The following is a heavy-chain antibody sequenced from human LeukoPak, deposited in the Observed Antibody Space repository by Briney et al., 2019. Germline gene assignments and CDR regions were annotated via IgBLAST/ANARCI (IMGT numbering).Heavy chain of an antibody. CDR1: GGSISSNSYY. CDR3: ARAGGTIEGFDP. Sequence: PSETLSLTCTVSGGSISSNSYYWGWIRQPPGKGLEWIGSIYYIGSTYYNPSLKSRVTVSADTSKNQLSLKMSSVTAADTAVYYCARAGGTIEGFDPWGQGTPVTVSS. CDR2: IYYIGST. J-gene: IGHJ5*02. V-gene: IGHV4-39*07. D-gene: IGHD3-16*01.